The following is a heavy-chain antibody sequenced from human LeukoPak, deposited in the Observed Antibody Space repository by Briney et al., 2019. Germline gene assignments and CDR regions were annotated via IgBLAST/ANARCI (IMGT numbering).Heavy chain of an antibody. CDR1: GGSISSGGYY. D-gene: IGHD3-16*02. CDR3: VRDFTQDRRFDP. V-gene: IGHV4-31*03. CDR2: IYYSGST. J-gene: IGHJ5*02. Sequence: PSETLSLTCTVSGGSISSGGYYWSWIRQHPGKGLEWIGYIYYSGSTYYNPSLKSRVTISVDTSKNRFSLKLSSVAAADTAVYYCVRDFTQDRRFDPWGQGTLVTVSS.